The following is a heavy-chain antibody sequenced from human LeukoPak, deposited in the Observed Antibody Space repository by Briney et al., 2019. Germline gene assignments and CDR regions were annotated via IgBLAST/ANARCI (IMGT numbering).Heavy chain of an antibody. V-gene: IGHV3-48*01. D-gene: IGHD6-19*01. J-gene: IGHJ4*02. CDR3: AKGEYTSGWY. CDR1: GFTFSTYN. CDR2: ISGSGLTI. Sequence: GGSLRLSCAASGFTFSTYNMDWVRQGPGKGLEWVSYISGSGLTIYYADSVKGRFTISRDNAKNSLYLQMDSLRAEDTAVYYCAKGEYTSGWYWGQGTLVTVSS.